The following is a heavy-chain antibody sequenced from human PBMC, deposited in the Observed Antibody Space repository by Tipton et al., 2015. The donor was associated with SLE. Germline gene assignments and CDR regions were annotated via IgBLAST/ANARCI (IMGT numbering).Heavy chain of an antibody. D-gene: IGHD2-2*02. CDR3: AREDGGVVPAAILNYGMDV. Sequence: TLSLTCAVYGGSVSDYYWSWIRQSPGKGLEWIGYTYISGGTNYNPSLKSRVTISVDTSKNQFSLKLSSVTAADTAVYYCAREDGGVVPAAILNYGMDVWGQGTTVTVSS. J-gene: IGHJ6*02. CDR2: TYISGGT. V-gene: IGHV4-4*09. CDR1: GGSVSDYY.